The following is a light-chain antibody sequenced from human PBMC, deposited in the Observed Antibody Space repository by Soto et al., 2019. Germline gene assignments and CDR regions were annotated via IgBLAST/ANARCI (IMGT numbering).Light chain of an antibody. V-gene: IGKV1-8*01. CDR1: QGISSY. J-gene: IGKJ1*01. CDR3: QQYYSYPRT. CDR2: AAS. Sequence: IQMTQSPSSLSASVGDRVTITCRASQGISSYLAWYQQKPGKAPKLLIYAASTLQSGVPSRFSGSGSGTDFTLTISCLQSEDFATYYCQQYYSYPRTLGQGTKVDI.